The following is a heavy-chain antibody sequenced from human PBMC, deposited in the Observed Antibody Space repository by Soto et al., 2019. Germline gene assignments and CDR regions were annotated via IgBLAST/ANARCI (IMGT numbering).Heavy chain of an antibody. Sequence: QVQLVESGGGVVQPGRSLRLSCAASGFTFSSYGMHWVRQAPGKGLEWVAVISYDGSNKYYADSVKGRFTISRDNSKNTLYLQMNSLRAEDTAVYYCAKDRGQEMATIRFLESPDYWGQGTLVTVSS. CDR1: GFTFSSYG. CDR2: ISYDGSNK. D-gene: IGHD3-3*01. J-gene: IGHJ4*02. CDR3: AKDRGQEMATIRFLESPDY. V-gene: IGHV3-30*18.